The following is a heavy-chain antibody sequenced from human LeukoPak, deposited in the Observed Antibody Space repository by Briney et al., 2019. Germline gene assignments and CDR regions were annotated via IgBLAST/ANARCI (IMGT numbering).Heavy chain of an antibody. CDR1: GFTFSTYA. CDR2: ISGSGGST. V-gene: IGHV3-23*01. CDR3: AKSSYYDSSGYYREYYFDY. J-gene: IGHJ4*02. D-gene: IGHD3-22*01. Sequence: HPGGSLRLSCAASGFTFSTYAMSWVRQAPGKGLEWVSAISGSGGSTNYADSVKGRVTASRDNSKSTLYLQMNSLRAEDTAVYYCAKSSYYDSSGYYREYYFDYWGQGTLVTVSS.